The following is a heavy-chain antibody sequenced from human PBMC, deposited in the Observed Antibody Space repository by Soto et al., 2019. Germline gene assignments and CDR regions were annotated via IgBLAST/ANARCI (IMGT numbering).Heavy chain of an antibody. CDR1: GGSFDGYY. J-gene: IGHJ4*02. V-gene: IGHV4-34*01. Sequence: SETLSLTCALYGGSFDGYYWSWIRQSPGKGLEWIGEIHHSGSTKYNPSLKSRVSLSVDTSTKQFSLKMTSMTAADRGVYYCERGVDSWSGDLFWGQGTPVTVSS. CDR2: IHHSGST. D-gene: IGHD3-3*01. CDR3: ERGVDSWSGDLF.